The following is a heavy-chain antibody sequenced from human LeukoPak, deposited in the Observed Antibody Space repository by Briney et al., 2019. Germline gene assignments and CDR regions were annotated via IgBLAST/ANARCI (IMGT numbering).Heavy chain of an antibody. V-gene: IGHV4-34*01. CDR1: GGSISSYY. CDR2: INHSGST. J-gene: IGHJ3*02. CDR3: ARTTMIYAFDI. Sequence: SETLSLTCTVSGGSISSYYWSWIRQPPGKGLEWIGEINHSGSTNYNPSLKSRVTISVDTSKNQFSLKLSSVTAADTAVYYCARTTMIYAFDIWGQGTMVTVSS. D-gene: IGHD3-22*01.